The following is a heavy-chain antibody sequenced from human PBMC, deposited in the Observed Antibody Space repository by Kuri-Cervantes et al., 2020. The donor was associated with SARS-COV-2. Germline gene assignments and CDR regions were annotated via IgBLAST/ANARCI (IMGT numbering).Heavy chain of an antibody. CDR3: ARSLQPLDSFDI. J-gene: IGHJ3*02. D-gene: IGHD3-22*01. CDR2: ISSSSSYT. CDR1: GFTSSDYY. Sequence: GGSLRLSCAASGFTSSDYYMSWIRQAPGKGLEWVSYISSSSSYTNYADSVKGRFTISRDNAKNSLYLQMNSLRAEDTAVYYCARSLQPLDSFDIWGQGTMVTVSS. V-gene: IGHV3-11*06.